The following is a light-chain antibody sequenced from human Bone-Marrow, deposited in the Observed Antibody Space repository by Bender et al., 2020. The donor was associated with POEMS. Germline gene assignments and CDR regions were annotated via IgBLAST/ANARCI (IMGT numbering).Light chain of an antibody. Sequence: QSVLTQPPSASGTPGQSVIISCSGTDSNFGGNNVNWYQHLPGTAPRLVVYSNYQRPSGVPARFSGSSSGTTVTLTISDVQAEDEADYYCQSSDSSVTYWVFGGGTKLTVL. J-gene: IGLJ3*02. V-gene: IGLV1-44*01. CDR2: SNY. CDR1: DSNFGGNN. CDR3: QSSDSSVTYWV.